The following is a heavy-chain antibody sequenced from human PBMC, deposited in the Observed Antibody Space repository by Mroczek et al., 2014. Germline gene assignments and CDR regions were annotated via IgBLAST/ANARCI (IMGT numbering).Heavy chain of an antibody. V-gene: IGHV1-69*01. D-gene: IGHD3-22*01. Sequence: VQLQQSGAEVKKPGSSVKVSCKASGGTFSSYAISWVRQAPGQGLEWMGGIIPIFGTANYAQKFQGRVTITADESTSTAYMELSSLRSEDTAVYYCASLRTMIVVVTPPPDAFDIWGQGTMVTASS. CDR2: IIPIFGTA. CDR1: GGTFSSYA. J-gene: IGHJ3*02. CDR3: ASLRTMIVVVTPPPDAFDI.